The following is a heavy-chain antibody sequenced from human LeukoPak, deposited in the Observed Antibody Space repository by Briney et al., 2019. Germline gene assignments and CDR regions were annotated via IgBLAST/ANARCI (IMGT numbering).Heavy chain of an antibody. CDR3: AKMGYCSGGSCSDY. CDR1: GFTFSSYG. Sequence: GGSLRLSCAASGFTFSSYGMHWVRQAPGKGLEWVAFIRYDGSNKYCADSVKGRFTISRDNSKNTLYLQMNSLRAEDTAVYYCAKMGYCSGGSCSDYWGQGTLVTVSS. CDR2: IRYDGSNK. J-gene: IGHJ4*02. V-gene: IGHV3-30*02. D-gene: IGHD2-15*01.